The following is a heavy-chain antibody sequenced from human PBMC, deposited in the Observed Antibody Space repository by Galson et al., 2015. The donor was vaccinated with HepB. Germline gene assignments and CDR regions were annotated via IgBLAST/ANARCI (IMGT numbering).Heavy chain of an antibody. Sequence: SLRLSCAASGFTFSSYGMHWVRQAPGKGLEWVAVIWYGGSNKYYADSVKGRFTISRDNSKNTLYLQMNSLRAEDTAVYYCAREGVGADGDAFDIWGQGTMVTVSS. CDR2: IWYGGSNK. J-gene: IGHJ3*02. CDR1: GFTFSSYG. V-gene: IGHV3-33*01. CDR3: AREGVGADGDAFDI. D-gene: IGHD1-26*01.